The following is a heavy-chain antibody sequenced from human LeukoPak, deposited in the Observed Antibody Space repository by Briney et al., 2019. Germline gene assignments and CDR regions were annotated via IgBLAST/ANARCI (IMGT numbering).Heavy chain of an antibody. V-gene: IGHV3-73*01. Sequence: AGSLRLSCTVSGFIFSDSAILWVRQAAGKGLEWVGRIRSKANSDETAYAASVKGRFTISRDDSKDTAYLQMHSLKPEDTAVYHCTSPAHDFDFWSGYYSVWGRGAQVTVSS. D-gene: IGHD3-3*01. CDR3: TSPAHDFDFWSGYYSV. CDR1: GFIFSDSA. CDR2: IRSKANSDET. J-gene: IGHJ4*01.